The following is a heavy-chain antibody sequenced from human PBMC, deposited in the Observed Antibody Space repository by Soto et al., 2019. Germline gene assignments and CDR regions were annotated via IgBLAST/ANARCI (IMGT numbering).Heavy chain of an antibody. Sequence: EASVKVSCKASGGTFSSYATSWVRQAPGQGLEWMGGIIPIFGTANYAQKFQGRVTITADESTSTAYMELSSLRSEDTAVYYCARDLKGYSSSSDYFDYWGQGTLVTVSS. CDR3: ARDLKGYSSSSDYFDY. CDR1: GGTFSSYA. V-gene: IGHV1-69*13. D-gene: IGHD6-6*01. J-gene: IGHJ4*02. CDR2: IIPIFGTA.